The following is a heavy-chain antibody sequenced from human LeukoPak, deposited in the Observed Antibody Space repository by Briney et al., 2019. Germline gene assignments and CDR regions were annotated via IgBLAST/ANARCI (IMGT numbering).Heavy chain of an antibody. Sequence: GGSLRLSCAATGFTFSSHAMHWVRQAPGKGLEWVAVISYDGSNKYYADSVKGRFTISRDNSKSTLYLQMNSLRAEDTAVYYCAKGNGVMVRGVPTGDFDYWGQGTLVTVSS. CDR2: ISYDGSNK. CDR3: AKGNGVMVRGVPTGDFDY. CDR1: GFTFSSHA. J-gene: IGHJ4*02. D-gene: IGHD3-10*01. V-gene: IGHV3-30*04.